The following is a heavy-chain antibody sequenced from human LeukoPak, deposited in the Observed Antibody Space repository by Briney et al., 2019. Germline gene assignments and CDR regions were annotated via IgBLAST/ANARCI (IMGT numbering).Heavy chain of an antibody. J-gene: IGHJ6*04. CDR2: INWNGVRT. CDR3: AELGITMIGGV. D-gene: IGHD3-10*02. CDR1: GFTFDDYG. V-gene: IGHV3-20*04. Sequence: GGSLRLPCAASGFTFDDYGMSWVRQPPGKGLEWVSGINWNGVRTGYADSVKGRFTISRDNAKNSLYLQMDSLRAEDTAVYYCAELGITMIGGVWGKGTTVTISS.